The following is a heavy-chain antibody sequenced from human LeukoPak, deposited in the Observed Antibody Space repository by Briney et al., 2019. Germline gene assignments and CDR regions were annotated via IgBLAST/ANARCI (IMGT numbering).Heavy chain of an antibody. V-gene: IGHV4-39*01. D-gene: IGHD3-22*01. Sequence: PSETLSLTCTVPGGSISSATYSVGSVRQPPRNWLGWLGSAYYAVITYYNPSVESRVTLSVDTSNTHFSLELHSVTAADTGVYFCARQVRSPVVMFMDVWGKGTTVIVSS. J-gene: IGHJ6*03. CDR2: AYYAVIT. CDR1: GGSISSATYS. CDR3: ARQVRSPVVMFMDV.